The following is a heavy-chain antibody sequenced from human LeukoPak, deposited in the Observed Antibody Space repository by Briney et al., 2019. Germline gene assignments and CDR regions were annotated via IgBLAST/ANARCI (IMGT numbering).Heavy chain of an antibody. J-gene: IGHJ5*02. CDR3: ARIEQQLVGNWFDP. CDR1: GFTFSSYS. D-gene: IGHD6-13*01. Sequence: GGSLRLSCAASGFTFSSYSMNWVRQAPGKGLEWVSSISSSSSYIYYADSVKGRFTISRDNAKNSLYLQMNSLRAEDTAVYYCARIEQQLVGNWFDPWGQGTLVTVSS. V-gene: IGHV3-21*01. CDR2: ISSSSSYI.